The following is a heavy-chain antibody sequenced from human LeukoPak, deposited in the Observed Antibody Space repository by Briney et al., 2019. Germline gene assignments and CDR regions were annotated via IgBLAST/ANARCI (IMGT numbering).Heavy chain of an antibody. CDR2: INHSGST. J-gene: IGHJ4*02. Sequence: SETLSLTCAVYGGSFSGYYWSWIRQPPGKGLEWIGEINHSGSTNYNPSLKSRVTISVDTSKNQFSLKLSSVTAADTAVYYCARIGRSDFWSGYYFAADYWGQGTLVTVSS. CDR3: ARIGRSDFWSGYYFAADY. D-gene: IGHD3-3*01. V-gene: IGHV4-34*01. CDR1: GGSFSGYY.